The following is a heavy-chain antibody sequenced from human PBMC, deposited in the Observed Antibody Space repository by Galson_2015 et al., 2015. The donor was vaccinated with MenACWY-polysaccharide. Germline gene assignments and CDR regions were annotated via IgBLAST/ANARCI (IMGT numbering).Heavy chain of an antibody. V-gene: IGHV3-64*02. Sequence: SLRLSCAASGFAFSTYAFHWVRQAPGKGLQYVSAIGSSGGRTFYADSVKGRFTVSRDNSKNTLYLQMDNLRVEDMGVYYCAREKRITSYYDYWGQGTLVSVSS. J-gene: IGHJ4*02. CDR1: GFAFSTYA. CDR2: IGSSGGRT. CDR3: AREKRITSYYDY. D-gene: IGHD3-16*01.